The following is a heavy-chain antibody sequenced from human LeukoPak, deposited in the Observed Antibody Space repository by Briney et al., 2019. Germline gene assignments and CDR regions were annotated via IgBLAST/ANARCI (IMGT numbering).Heavy chain of an antibody. CDR1: GGSLSSYY. D-gene: IGHD3-3*01. V-gene: IGHV4-59*01. Sequence: SETLSLTCTVSGGSLSSYYWSWIRQPPGKGLEWIGYIYYSGSTNYNPSLKSRVTISVDTSKNQFSLKLSSVTAADTAVYYCAREERITIFGVVSNWFDPWGQGTLVTVSS. CDR3: AREERITIFGVVSNWFDP. J-gene: IGHJ5*02. CDR2: IYYSGST.